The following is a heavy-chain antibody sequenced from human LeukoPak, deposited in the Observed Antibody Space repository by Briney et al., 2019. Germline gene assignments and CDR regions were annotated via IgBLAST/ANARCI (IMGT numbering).Heavy chain of an antibody. V-gene: IGHV3-43*02. CDR2: ISGEGGTT. J-gene: IGHJ1*01. D-gene: IGHD3-22*01. Sequence: GGSLSLSCAPSGVTFYDYAMHWVPQAPGKGREGVSLISGEGGTTYYADSVKGRFTISRDNSKNSLYLQMHSLRTEDSALYYCAKGAYNSSGYYREYFQYWGQGPLVTVSS. CDR1: GVTFYDYA. CDR3: AKGAYNSSGYYREYFQY.